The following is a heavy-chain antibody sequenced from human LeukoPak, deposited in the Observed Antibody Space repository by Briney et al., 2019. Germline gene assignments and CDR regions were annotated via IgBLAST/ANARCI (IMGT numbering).Heavy chain of an antibody. CDR3: AKDSSIYSGYDTY. V-gene: IGHV3-23*01. Sequence: GGSLRLSCAASGFTFSSYGMSWVRQAPGKGLEWVSAISGSGGSTYYADSVKGRFTISRDNSKSTLYLQMNSLRAEDTAVYYCAKDSSIYSGYDTYWGQGTLVTVSS. D-gene: IGHD5-12*01. CDR1: GFTFSSYG. CDR2: ISGSGGST. J-gene: IGHJ4*02.